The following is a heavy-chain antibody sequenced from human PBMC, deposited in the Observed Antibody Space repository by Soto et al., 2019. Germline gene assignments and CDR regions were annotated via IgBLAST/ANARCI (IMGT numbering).Heavy chain of an antibody. J-gene: IGHJ6*02. D-gene: IGHD2-2*01. V-gene: IGHV3-30*18. CDR3: AKDARYCSSTSCSHYYGMDV. CDR2: ISYDGSSK. CDR1: GFTFSSYG. Sequence: GGSLRLSCAASGFTFSSYGMHWVRQAPGKGLEWVAVISYDGSSKYYADSVKGRFTISRDNSKNTLYLQMNSLRAEDTAVYYCAKDARYCSSTSCSHYYGMDVWGQGTTVTVSS.